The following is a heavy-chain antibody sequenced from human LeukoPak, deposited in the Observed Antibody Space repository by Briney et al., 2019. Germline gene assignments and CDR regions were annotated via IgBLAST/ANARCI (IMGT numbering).Heavy chain of an antibody. D-gene: IGHD1-14*01. CDR1: GFSFSSYA. CDR2: ISGSGDST. J-gene: IGHJ4*02. V-gene: IGHV3-23*01. CDR3: AKETDHDY. Sequence: QTGASLRLSCAAIGFSFSSYAMSWARQAPGKGLEWVSAISGSGDSTYYADSVKGRFTISRDNSKNTLYLQMNSLRAEDTAVYYCAKETDHDYGGEGTLVTVSS.